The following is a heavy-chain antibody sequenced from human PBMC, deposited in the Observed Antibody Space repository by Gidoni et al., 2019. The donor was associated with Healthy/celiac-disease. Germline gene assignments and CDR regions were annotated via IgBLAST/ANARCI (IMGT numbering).Heavy chain of an antibody. CDR3: ARDTAVGTGYFDY. D-gene: IGHD1-1*01. J-gene: IGHJ4*02. V-gene: IGHV3-48*03. CDR2: ISSSGSTI. CDR1: GFTFSSYE. Sequence: EVQLVESGGGLVQPGGSLRLSCAASGFTFSSYEMNWGRQAPGKGLEWVSYISSSGSTIYYADSVKGRFTISRDNAKNSLYLQMNSLRAEDTAVYYCARDTAVGTGYFDYWGQGTLVTVSS.